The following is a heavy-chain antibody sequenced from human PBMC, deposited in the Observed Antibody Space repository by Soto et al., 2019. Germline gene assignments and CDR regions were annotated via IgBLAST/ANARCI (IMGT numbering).Heavy chain of an antibody. CDR2: ISYDGSNK. D-gene: IGHD3-3*01. Sequence: QVQLVESGGGVVQPGRSLRLSCAASGFTFSSYAMHWVRQAPGKGLEWVAVISYDGSNKYYADSVKGRFTISRDNSKNTLYLQMNSLRAEDTVVYYCARDDFWRGGDLTYYYYGMDVLGQGTTVTVSS. CDR1: GFTFSSYA. CDR3: ARDDFWRGGDLTYYYYGMDV. V-gene: IGHV3-30-3*01. J-gene: IGHJ6*02.